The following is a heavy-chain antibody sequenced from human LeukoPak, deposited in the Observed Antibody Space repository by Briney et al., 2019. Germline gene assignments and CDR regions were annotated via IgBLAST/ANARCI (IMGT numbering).Heavy chain of an antibody. CDR1: GYTFTGYY. CDR2: INPNSGGT. Sequence: GASVKVSCRASGYTFTGYYIHWVRQAPGQGLEWMGWINPNSGGTNYAQKFQGRVTMTRDTSISTAYMELSSLRSDDTAVYYCARGLGYCSGGSCNDYRGQGTLVTVSS. V-gene: IGHV1-2*02. J-gene: IGHJ4*02. D-gene: IGHD2-15*01. CDR3: ARGLGYCSGGSCNDY.